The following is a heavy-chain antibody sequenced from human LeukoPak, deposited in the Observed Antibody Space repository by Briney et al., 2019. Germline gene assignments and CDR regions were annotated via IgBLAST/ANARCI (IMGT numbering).Heavy chain of an antibody. CDR1: GYTFINYD. Sequence: GASVKFSCKASGYTFINYDIGGVRQAPGQGLGWMGWISAYNGNANYAQKFQGRVTMTTDTSTSTAYMELRSLRSDDTAVYYCAREVTHHVYYGMDVWGQGTTVTVSS. CDR3: AREVTHHVYYGMDV. CDR2: ISAYNGNA. D-gene: IGHD4-23*01. V-gene: IGHV1-18*01. J-gene: IGHJ6*02.